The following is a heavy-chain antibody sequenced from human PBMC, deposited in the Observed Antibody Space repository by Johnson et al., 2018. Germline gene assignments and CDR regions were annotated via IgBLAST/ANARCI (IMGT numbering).Heavy chain of an antibody. CDR1: GFPFSHYA. CDR3: AKYDHAVLTFAEYFQH. CDR2: IRGSGGTS. Sequence: VQLQESGGGLVQPGGSLRLSCAASGFPFSHYAMSWVRQAPGKGLEWVAGIRGSGGTSFYADSLRGRVTVSRDKSKNTLFLHGNSLRAGDTALYYCAKYDHAVLTFAEYFQHWGQGTLLTVSS. J-gene: IGHJ1*01. V-gene: IGHV3-23*01. D-gene: IGHD3-3*01.